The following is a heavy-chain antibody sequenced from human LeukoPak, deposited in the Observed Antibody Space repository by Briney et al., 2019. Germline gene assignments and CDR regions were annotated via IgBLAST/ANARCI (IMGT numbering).Heavy chain of an antibody. CDR3: AREGQPKFGELLRDHDAFDI. Sequence: ASVKVSCKASGYTFTGYGISWVRQAPGQWLEWMGWISAYNGNTNYAQKLQGRVTMTTDTSTSTAYMELRSLRSDDTAVYYCAREGQPKFGELLRDHDAFDIWGQGTMVTVSS. CDR1: GYTFTGYG. CDR2: ISAYNGNT. V-gene: IGHV1-18*01. J-gene: IGHJ3*02. D-gene: IGHD3-10*02.